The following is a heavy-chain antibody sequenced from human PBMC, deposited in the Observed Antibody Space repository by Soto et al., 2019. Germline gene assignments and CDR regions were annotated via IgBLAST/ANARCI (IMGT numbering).Heavy chain of an antibody. CDR2: IRSKAYGGTT. J-gene: IGHJ4*02. D-gene: IGHD2-15*01. CDR1: GFTFGDYA. Sequence: GGSLRLSCTASGFTFGDYAMSWFRQAPGKGLEWVGFIRSKAYGGTTEYAASVKGRFTISRDDSKSIAYLQMNSLKTEDTAVYYCTRDAIGYCSGGSCQAPFDYWGQGTLVTVSS. V-gene: IGHV3-49*03. CDR3: TRDAIGYCSGGSCQAPFDY.